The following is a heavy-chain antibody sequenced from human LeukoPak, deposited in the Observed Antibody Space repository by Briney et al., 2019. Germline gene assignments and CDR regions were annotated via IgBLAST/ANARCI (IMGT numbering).Heavy chain of an antibody. Sequence: SETLSLTCTVSGGSISSYYWSWIRQPAGKGLEWIGRIYTSGSTNYNPSLKSRVTMSVDTSKNQFSLKLSSVTAADTAVYYCARVGVDYSGNIIKYFFDYWGQGTLVTVSS. J-gene: IGHJ4*02. CDR1: GGSISSYY. V-gene: IGHV4-4*07. D-gene: IGHD4-23*01. CDR3: ARVGVDYSGNIIKYFFDY. CDR2: IYTSGST.